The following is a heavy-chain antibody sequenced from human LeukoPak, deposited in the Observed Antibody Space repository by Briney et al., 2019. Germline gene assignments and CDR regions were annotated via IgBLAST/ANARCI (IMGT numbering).Heavy chain of an antibody. J-gene: IGHJ4*02. CDR2: IRYDGSNK. CDR3: ARGMVVATIGGDY. D-gene: IGHD5-12*01. Sequence: GGSLRLSCAASGFTFSSYGMHWVRQAPGKGLEWVAFIRYDGSNKYYADSVKGRFTISRDNSKNTLYLQMNSLRAEDTAVYYCARGMVVATIGGDYWGQGTLVTVSS. CDR1: GFTFSSYG. V-gene: IGHV3-30*02.